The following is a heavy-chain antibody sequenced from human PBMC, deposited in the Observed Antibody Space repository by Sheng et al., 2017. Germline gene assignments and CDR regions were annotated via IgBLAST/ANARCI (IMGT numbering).Heavy chain of an antibody. Sequence: EVELLESGGGLVQPGRSLRLSCVASGFTFTNYAMTWVRQVPGKGLEWVSALSGHGRTTYYADSVRGRFTISRDNSKNTLFLQMNSLRAEDTAVYYCAKGRSSGRFPDIYWGQGAQVTVSS. CDR3: AKGRSSGRFPDIY. CDR2: LSGHGRTT. V-gene: IGHV3-23*01. D-gene: IGHD1-26*01. J-gene: IGHJ4*02. CDR1: GFTFTNYA.